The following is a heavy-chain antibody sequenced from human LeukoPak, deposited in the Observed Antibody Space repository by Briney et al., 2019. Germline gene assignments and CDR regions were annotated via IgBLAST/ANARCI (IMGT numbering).Heavy chain of an antibody. V-gene: IGHV4-59*08. CDR3: ARLPPSSGWYPGAFDI. D-gene: IGHD6-19*01. CDR2: IYYSGST. CDR1: GGSISSYY. Sequence: SETLSLTCTVSGGSISSYYWRWIRQPPGKGLEWIGYIYYSGSTNYNPSLKSRVTISVDTSKNQFSLKLSSVTAADTAVYYCARLPPSSGWYPGAFDIWGQGTMVTVSS. J-gene: IGHJ3*02.